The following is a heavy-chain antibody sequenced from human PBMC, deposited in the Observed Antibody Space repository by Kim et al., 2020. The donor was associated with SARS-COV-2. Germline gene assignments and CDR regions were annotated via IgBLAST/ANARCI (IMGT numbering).Heavy chain of an antibody. D-gene: IGHD6-13*01. CDR1: GYTFTSYA. V-gene: IGHV1-3*01. CDR3: ARERAAAGFFRGGFDP. CDR2: INAGNGNT. J-gene: IGHJ5*02. Sequence: ASVKVSCKSSGYTFTSYAMHWVRQAPGQRLEWMGWINAGNGNTKYSQKFQGRVTITRDTSASTAYMELSSLRSEDTAVYYCARERAAAGFFRGGFDPWGQGTLVTVSS.